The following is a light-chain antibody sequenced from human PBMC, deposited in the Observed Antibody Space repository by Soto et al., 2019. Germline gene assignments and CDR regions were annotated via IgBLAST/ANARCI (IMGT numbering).Light chain of an antibody. J-gene: IGKJ3*01. V-gene: IGKV1-33*01. Sequence: DIQMTQSPSSLSASVGDRVTITCQASEDIRNYVNWYQQKPGKAPKLLTHDASNLEAGVPSRFSGSGSETDCTFTISSLQPEDIATYYCQQYDDLPITFGGGTKVNIK. CDR3: QQYDDLPIT. CDR2: DAS. CDR1: EDIRNY.